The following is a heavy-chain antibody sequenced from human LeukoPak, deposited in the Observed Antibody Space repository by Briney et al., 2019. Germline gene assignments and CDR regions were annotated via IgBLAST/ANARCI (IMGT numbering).Heavy chain of an antibody. CDR1: GFTYSSYS. CDR3: ARDPHFMITFGGVIVPAYYFEY. V-gene: IGHV3-21*01. CDR2: ISGSSSYI. J-gene: IGHJ4*02. Sequence: GGSLRLSCAASGFTYSSYSMNWVRQAPGKGLEWVSSISGSSSYIHYADSVKGRFTISRDNAKDSLYLQMNSLRAEDTAVYYCARDPHFMITFGGVIVPAYYFEYWGQGTLVTVSS. D-gene: IGHD3-16*02.